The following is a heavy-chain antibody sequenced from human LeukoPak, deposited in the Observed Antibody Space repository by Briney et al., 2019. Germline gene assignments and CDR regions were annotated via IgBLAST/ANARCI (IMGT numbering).Heavy chain of an antibody. CDR3: ASATVGWYSDY. Sequence: PGGSLRLSCAASGFTFSNYSMNWVRQAPGKGLEWVSSISRSSTYIYYADSVKGRFTISRDNAKNSLYLQMNSLRAEDTAVYYCASATVGWYSDYWGQGTLVTVSS. CDR2: ISRSSTYI. D-gene: IGHD6-19*01. CDR1: GFTFSNYS. J-gene: IGHJ4*02. V-gene: IGHV3-21*01.